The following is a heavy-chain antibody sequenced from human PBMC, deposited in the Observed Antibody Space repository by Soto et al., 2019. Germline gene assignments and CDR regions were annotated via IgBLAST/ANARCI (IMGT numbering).Heavy chain of an antibody. CDR2: ISGSGGTI. D-gene: IGHD3-3*01. CDR3: ERVVDNGYYTDY. CDR1: GFNFGDYY. J-gene: IGHJ4*02. V-gene: IGHV3-11*01. Sequence: GGSLRLSCAASGFNFGDYYMTWIRQAPGKGLEWVSYISGSGGTIYYADSVKGRFTISRDNAKNSLYLQMNSLRAEDAAVIYCERVVDNGYYTDYWGQGTLVTVSS.